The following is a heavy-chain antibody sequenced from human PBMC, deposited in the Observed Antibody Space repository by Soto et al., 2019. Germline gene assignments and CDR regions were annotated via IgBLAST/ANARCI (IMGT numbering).Heavy chain of an antibody. CDR1: DDSISNYY. CDR3: ARLGVMVRGSSNWFDP. D-gene: IGHD3-10*01. V-gene: IGHV4-59*01. CDR2: IYYIGST. Sequence: SETLSLTCTVSDDSISNYYWSWIRQPPGKGLEWIESIYYIGSTNYNPSLKSRVTISVDTSQNELSLKLTSVTAADTAVYYCARLGVMVRGSSNWFDPWGQGTWSPSPQ. J-gene: IGHJ5*02.